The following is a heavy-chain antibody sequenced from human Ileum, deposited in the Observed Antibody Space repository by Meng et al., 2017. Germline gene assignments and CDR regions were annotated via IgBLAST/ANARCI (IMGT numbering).Heavy chain of an antibody. CDR2: ISWDGGST. D-gene: IGHD3-22*01. CDR1: GFTFDDYA. V-gene: IGHV3-43D*03. CDR3: AKDQNRYYDSSGYYIVHY. Sequence: GESLKISCAASGFTFDDYAMHWVRQAPGKGLEWVSLISWDGGSTNYADSVKGRFTISRDNSKNSLYLQMNSLRAEDTALYYCAKDQNRYYDSSGYYIVHYWGQGTLVTVSS. J-gene: IGHJ4*02.